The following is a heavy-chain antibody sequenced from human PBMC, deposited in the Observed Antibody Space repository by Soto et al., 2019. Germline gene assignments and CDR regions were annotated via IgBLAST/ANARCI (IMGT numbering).Heavy chain of an antibody. Sequence: QVQLVESGGGLVKPGGSLRLSCAASGIVFSDYMSWVRQAPGKGLEWLSYISGSGRTIYSADSVKVRFTISRDNATNSLYLQMNNLRTEDTAVYYCARLPFPWGWFDPWGKGTLVTVSS. D-gene: IGHD3-16*01. J-gene: IGHJ5*02. CDR2: ISGSGRTI. CDR3: ARLPFPWGWFDP. V-gene: IGHV3-11*01. CDR1: GIVFSDY.